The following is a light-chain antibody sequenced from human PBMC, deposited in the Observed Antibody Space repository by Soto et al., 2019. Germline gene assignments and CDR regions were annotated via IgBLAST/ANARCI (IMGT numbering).Light chain of an antibody. CDR3: QQYNSYPWT. CDR2: DAS. V-gene: IGKV1-5*01. CDR1: QSISSW. J-gene: IGKJ1*01. Sequence: DIQMTQSPSTLSASEGDRVTITCRASQSISSWLAWYQQKPGKAPKLLIYDASSLESGVPSRFSGSGSGTEFTLTISSLQPDDFATYYCQQYNSYPWTFGQGTKV.